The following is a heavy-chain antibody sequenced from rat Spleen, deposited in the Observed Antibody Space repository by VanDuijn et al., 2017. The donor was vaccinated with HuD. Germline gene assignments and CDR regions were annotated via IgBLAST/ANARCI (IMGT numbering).Heavy chain of an antibody. CDR2: ISYDGSST. CDR1: GFTFSDYN. Sequence: EVQLVESGGGLVQPGRSLKLSCAASGFTFSDYNMAWVRQAPKKGLEWVATISYDGSSTYYRDSVKGRFTISRDNAQNTQYLEMDSLRSEDTATYYCTRSLTTVAVYWGQGVMVTVSS. V-gene: IGHV5-7*01. J-gene: IGHJ2*01. D-gene: IGHD1-8*01. CDR3: TRSLTTVAVY.